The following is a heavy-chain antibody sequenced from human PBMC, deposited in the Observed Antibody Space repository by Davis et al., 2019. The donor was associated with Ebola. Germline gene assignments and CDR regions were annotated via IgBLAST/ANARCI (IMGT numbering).Heavy chain of an antibody. CDR1: GFTFSDYY. D-gene: IGHD6-13*01. CDR2: ISSSGSTI. J-gene: IGHJ6*02. V-gene: IGHV3-11*01. Sequence: GGSLRLSCAASGFTFSDYYMTWIRQAPGKGLEWVSYISSSGSTIYYADSVKGRFTISRDNAKNSLYLQMNSLRAEDTAVYYCARHLQGYSSSWLPYYYGMDVWGQGTTVTVSS. CDR3: ARHLQGYSSSWLPYYYGMDV.